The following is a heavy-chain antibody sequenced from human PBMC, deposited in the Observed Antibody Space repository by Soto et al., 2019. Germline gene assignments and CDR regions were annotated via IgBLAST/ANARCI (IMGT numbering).Heavy chain of an antibody. CDR1: GFTFNNYG. CDR2: ISYEGRYT. V-gene: IGHV3-30*03. D-gene: IGHD3-10*01. J-gene: IGHJ4*02. Sequence: QVQLVESGGGVVQPGKSLRLSCVGSGFTFNNYGIHWVRQAPGKGLEWVAVISYEGRYTSSGDSVQGRFTISRDNSKXXXXXXXXXXXXXXXXXXXXXXXXXXXXXVSXPDFWXQGXXXTX. CDR3: XXXXXXXXXVSXPDF.